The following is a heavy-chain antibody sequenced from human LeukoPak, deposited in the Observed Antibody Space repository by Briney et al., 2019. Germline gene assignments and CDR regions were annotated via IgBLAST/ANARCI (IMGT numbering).Heavy chain of an antibody. CDR3: AKASRGSGYYYREAFDI. Sequence: GGSLRLSCAASRFTFSNYAMSWVRQAPGKGLEWVSTISGSGGSTYYADSVKGRFTISRDNSKNTLYLQMSSLRAEDTAAYYCAKASRGSGYYYREAFDIWGQGTMVTVSS. CDR1: RFTFSNYA. J-gene: IGHJ3*02. D-gene: IGHD3-22*01. V-gene: IGHV3-23*01. CDR2: ISGSGGST.